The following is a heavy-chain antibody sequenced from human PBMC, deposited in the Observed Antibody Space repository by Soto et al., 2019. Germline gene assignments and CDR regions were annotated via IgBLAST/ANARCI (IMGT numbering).Heavy chain of an antibody. D-gene: IGHD4-4*01. CDR2: IIPIFGTA. CDR1: GGTFSSYA. CDR3: ASRYDYSNYVSTYYFDY. V-gene: IGHV1-69*01. J-gene: IGHJ4*02. Sequence: QVQLVQSGAEVKKPGSSVKVSCKASGGTFSSYAISWVRQAPGQGLEWMGGIIPIFGTANYAQKLQGRVTITADESTSTACMELRSLRSEAADVYYCASRYDYSNYVSTYYFDYWGQGTLVTVSS.